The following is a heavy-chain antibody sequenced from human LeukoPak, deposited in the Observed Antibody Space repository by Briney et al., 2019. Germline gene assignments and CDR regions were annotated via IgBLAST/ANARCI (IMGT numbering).Heavy chain of an antibody. CDR1: GFTVSSNY. Sequence: GGSLRLSCAASGFTVSSNYMTWVRQAPGKGQEWVSVIYSGGSTYYVDSVKGRFTISRDNSKNTLYLQMNSLRAEDTAVYYCARRTPYCSSTSCYFDYWGQGTLVTVSS. D-gene: IGHD2-2*01. J-gene: IGHJ4*02. V-gene: IGHV3-53*01. CDR2: IYSGGST. CDR3: ARRTPYCSSTSCYFDY.